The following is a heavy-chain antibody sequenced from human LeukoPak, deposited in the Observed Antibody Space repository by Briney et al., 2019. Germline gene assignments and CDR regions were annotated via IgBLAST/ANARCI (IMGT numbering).Heavy chain of an antibody. D-gene: IGHD3-3*01. Sequence: ASVKVSCKASGYTFTGYYMHWVRQAPGQGLEWMGWINPNSGGTNYAQKFQGRVTMTRDTSISTAYMELSSLRSDDTAVYYCARDLEKTVLRFLEWSSPFNYWGQGTLVTVSS. J-gene: IGHJ4*02. CDR3: ARDLEKTVLRFLEWSSPFNY. CDR1: GYTFTGYY. V-gene: IGHV1-2*02. CDR2: INPNSGGT.